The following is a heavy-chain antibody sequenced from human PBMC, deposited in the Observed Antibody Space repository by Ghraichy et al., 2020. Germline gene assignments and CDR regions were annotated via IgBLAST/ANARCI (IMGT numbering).Heavy chain of an antibody. CDR3: ARHGDYDLWSGYYGGDFYY. V-gene: IGHV4-39*01. CDR2: VSNIGNT. D-gene: IGHD3-3*01. Sequence: SETLSLTCNVSSVSITRRSYYWGWIRQSPGKGLEWIGTVSNIGNTYYTPSLKKRVANSIDASKDQFSLRLSSVTAADTAVYYCARHGDYDLWSGYYGGDFYYWGQGTLVTVSS. CDR1: SVSITRRSYY. J-gene: IGHJ4*02.